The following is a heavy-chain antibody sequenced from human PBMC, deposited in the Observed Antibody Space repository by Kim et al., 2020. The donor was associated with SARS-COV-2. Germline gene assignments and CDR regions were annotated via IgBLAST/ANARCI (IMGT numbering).Heavy chain of an antibody. V-gene: IGHV1-3*01. D-gene: IGHD3-10*01. CDR3: ARDLLLWFGEDGMDV. J-gene: IGHJ6*02. Sequence: QKFQGRVTSTRDTAASTAYMELSSLRAEDTAVYYCARDLLLWFGEDGMDVWGQGTTVTVSS.